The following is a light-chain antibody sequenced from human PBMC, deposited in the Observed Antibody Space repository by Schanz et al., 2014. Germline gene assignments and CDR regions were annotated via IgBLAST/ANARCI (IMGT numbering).Light chain of an antibody. Sequence: DIVMTQSPDFLAVSLGERATIHCKSSQSVLYSSNNKNYLAWYQQKPGQPPKLLIYWASTRESGVPDRFSGSGSGTDFTLTISRLEPEDFAVYHCQQYGTSPWTSGQGTKVEIK. J-gene: IGKJ1*01. CDR3: QQYGTSPWT. CDR2: WAS. V-gene: IGKV4-1*01. CDR1: QSVLYSSNNKNY.